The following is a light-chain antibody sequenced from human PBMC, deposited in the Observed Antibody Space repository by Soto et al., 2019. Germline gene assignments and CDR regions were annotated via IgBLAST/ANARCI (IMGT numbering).Light chain of an antibody. Sequence: DIQMTQSPSSLSASVGDRVTITCRASQGICNSLAWYPQIPGKVPNLLIYAASTLQSGVPSRFSGSGSGTDFTLTISSLQPDDVSTYFCQNCSSAPGTFGGGTEVEI. CDR3: QNCSSAPGT. CDR1: QGICNS. V-gene: IGKV1-27*01. J-gene: IGKJ4*01. CDR2: AAS.